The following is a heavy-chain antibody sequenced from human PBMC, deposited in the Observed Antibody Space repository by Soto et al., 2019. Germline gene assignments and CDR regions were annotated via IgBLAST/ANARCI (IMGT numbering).Heavy chain of an antibody. J-gene: IGHJ5*01. V-gene: IGHV4-39*01. D-gene: IGHD3-10*01. CDR3: EREYYHSATYIVWWVPWFDS. CDR2: IYHSGST. CDR1: GGSINNDSFF. Sequence: QGQLQESGPGLLKPSETPSLTCTVSGGSINNDSFFWGLVRQPPGKVLEGLGDIYHSGSTTYNPSVNRHLTISMDTSNNPFSLRLNSVTAADTAFSDCEREYYHSATYIVWWVPWFDSWGQGSLVTVSS.